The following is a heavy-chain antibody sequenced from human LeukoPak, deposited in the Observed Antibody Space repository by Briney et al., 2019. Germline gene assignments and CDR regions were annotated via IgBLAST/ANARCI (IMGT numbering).Heavy chain of an antibody. CDR1: GLAFSDYW. V-gene: IGHV3-7*01. D-gene: IGHD2-21*02. CDR2: INQHGSER. CDR3: DCGGGCS. Sequence: GGSLRLSCAASGLAFSDYWMSWVRQAPGKGLEWVANINQHGSERYFADSVKGRFTISRDNAKNLLYLQMNSLRAEDTAVYYGDCGGGCSWGQGTLVTVSS. J-gene: IGHJ5*02.